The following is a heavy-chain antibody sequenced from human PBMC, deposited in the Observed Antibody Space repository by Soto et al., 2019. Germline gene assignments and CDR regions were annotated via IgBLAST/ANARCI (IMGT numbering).Heavy chain of an antibody. J-gene: IGHJ4*02. CDR3: ARGRTADYSSSFGY. V-gene: IGHV4-34*01. D-gene: IGHD6-6*01. CDR2: INHSGST. Sequence: SLTLSLTSAVYGGYFRGYYWSWIRQHPGKGLEWIGEINHSGSTNYNPSLKSRVTISVDTSKNQFSLKLSSVTAADTAVYYCARGRTADYSSSFGYWGQGTLVTVSS. CDR1: GGYFRGYY.